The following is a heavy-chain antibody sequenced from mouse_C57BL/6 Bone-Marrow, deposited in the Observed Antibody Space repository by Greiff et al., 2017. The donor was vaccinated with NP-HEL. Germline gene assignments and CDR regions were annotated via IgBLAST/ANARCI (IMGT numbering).Heavy chain of an antibody. CDR3: TQLADY. CDR1: GYTFTDYE. Sequence: VQLQQSGAELVRPGASVTLSCKASGYTFTDYEMHWVKQTPVHGLEWIGAIYPETGGTAYNQKFKGKAILTADKSSSTAYMELRSLTSEDTAVYYCTQLADYWGQGTTLTVSS. V-gene: IGHV1-15*01. D-gene: IGHD4-1*02. CDR2: IYPETGGT. J-gene: IGHJ2*01.